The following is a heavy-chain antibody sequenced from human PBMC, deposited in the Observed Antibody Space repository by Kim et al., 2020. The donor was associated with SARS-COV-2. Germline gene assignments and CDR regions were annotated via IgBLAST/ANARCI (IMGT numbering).Heavy chain of an antibody. Sequence: TDYADYEKGRFTISKDNAKNSLFLQMNNLRLEDTGLYYCGKDVSPGGMDVWGQGTTVTVSS. CDR2: T. CDR3: GKDVSPGGMDV. V-gene: IGHV3-9*01. J-gene: IGHJ6*02.